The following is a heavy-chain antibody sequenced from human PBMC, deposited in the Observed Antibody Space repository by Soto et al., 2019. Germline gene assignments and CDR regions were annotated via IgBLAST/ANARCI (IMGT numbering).Heavy chain of an antibody. D-gene: IGHD2-8*02. CDR2: MYDTVGT. J-gene: IGHJ4*02. CDR1: GGSISNYQ. Sequence: PSETLSLTCTVSGGSISNYQWSWVRQPPGKGLEWIGYMYDTVGTTYNPSLKSRVTISMDTSMNQFSLKLSSVSAADTAVYHCARLADCTGGACYGSLDSWGQGTLVTVSS. CDR3: ARLADCTGGACYGSLDS. V-gene: IGHV4-59*08.